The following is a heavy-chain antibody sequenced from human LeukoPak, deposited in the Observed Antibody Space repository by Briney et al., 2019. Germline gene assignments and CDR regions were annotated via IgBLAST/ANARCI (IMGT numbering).Heavy chain of an antibody. CDR2: IKQDGSEK. Sequence: GGSLRLSCAASGFTFSSYWMSWVRQAPGKGLEWVANIKQDGSEKYYVDSVKGRFTISRDNAKNSLYLQMNSLRAEDTAVYYCARDAGPYDILTGYHPYYFDYWGQGTLVTVSS. V-gene: IGHV3-7*01. D-gene: IGHD3-9*01. CDR3: ARDAGPYDILTGYHPYYFDY. J-gene: IGHJ4*02. CDR1: GFTFSSYW.